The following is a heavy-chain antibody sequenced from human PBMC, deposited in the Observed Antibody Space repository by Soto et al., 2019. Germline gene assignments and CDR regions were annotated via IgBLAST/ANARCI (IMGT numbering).Heavy chain of an antibody. V-gene: IGHV3-23*01. Sequence: GESLKISCAASGFIFSSYAMTWVRQAPGKGLEWVSAMSGSGGDKHYADSVKGRFTISRDNSENTVYLQMNSLRAEDTAVYYCTKTRPADATRWYFDNWGQGTLVTVSS. CDR1: GFIFSSYA. CDR2: MSGSGGDK. J-gene: IGHJ4*02. CDR3: TKTRPADATRWYFDN. D-gene: IGHD6-13*01.